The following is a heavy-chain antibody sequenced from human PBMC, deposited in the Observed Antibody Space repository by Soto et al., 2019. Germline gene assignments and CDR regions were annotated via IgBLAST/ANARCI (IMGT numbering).Heavy chain of an antibody. V-gene: IGHV4-59*08. Sequence: PSETLSLTCTVSGGSITSYYWSWIRQPPGKGLEWIGDIHYSGSTNYNPSLKSRVTISIDTSKNQFSLKLSSVTAADTAVYYCARLGYDFWSGYSKKHYYYYYYMDVWGKGTTVTVSS. CDR2: IHYSGST. J-gene: IGHJ6*03. CDR3: ARLGYDFWSGYSKKHYYYYYYMDV. D-gene: IGHD3-3*01. CDR1: GGSITSYY.